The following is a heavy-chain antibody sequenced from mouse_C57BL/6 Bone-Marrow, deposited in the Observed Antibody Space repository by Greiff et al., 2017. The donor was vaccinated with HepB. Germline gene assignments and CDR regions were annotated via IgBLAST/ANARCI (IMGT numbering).Heavy chain of an antibody. CDR2: IHPNSGST. J-gene: IGHJ1*03. V-gene: IGHV1-64*01. CDR3: ARSSPQYFDV. Sequence: QVHVKQPGAELVKPGASVKLSCKASGYTFTSYWMHWVKQRPGQGLEWIGMIHPNSGSTNYNEKFKSKATLTVDKSSSTAYMQLSSLTSEDSAVYYCARSSPQYFDVWGTGTTVTVSS. D-gene: IGHD1-1*01. CDR1: GYTFTSYW.